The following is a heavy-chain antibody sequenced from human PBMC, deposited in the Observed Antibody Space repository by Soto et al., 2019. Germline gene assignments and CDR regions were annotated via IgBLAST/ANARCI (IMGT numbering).Heavy chain of an antibody. CDR2: IYYSGST. V-gene: IGHV4-59*01. CDR1: GGSISSYY. Sequence: SETLSLTCTVSGGSISSYYWSWIRQPPGKGLEWIGYIYYSGSTNYNPSLKSRVTISADTSKNQFSLKLSSVTAADTAVYYCAREGYSSSWYGSDNWFDPWGQGTLVTVSS. J-gene: IGHJ5*02. D-gene: IGHD6-13*01. CDR3: AREGYSSSWYGSDNWFDP.